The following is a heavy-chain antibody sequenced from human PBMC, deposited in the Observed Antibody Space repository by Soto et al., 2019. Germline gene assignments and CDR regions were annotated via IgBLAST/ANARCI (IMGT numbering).Heavy chain of an antibody. J-gene: IGHJ4*02. V-gene: IGHV1-69*06. D-gene: IGHD3-3*01. CDR2: IVPNVGTV. CDR1: GGTLSSFIIYP. CDR3: ARRVTSGFLRDFDN. Sequence: QMQLVQSGAEVKKPGSSVKVSCKASGGTLSSFIIYPINWVRQAPGQGLEWMGGIVPNVGTVNYAQKFQGRVTITADKSTGTAYMEVSSLRSVDAALYYCARRVTSGFLRDFDNWGQGTLVTVSS.